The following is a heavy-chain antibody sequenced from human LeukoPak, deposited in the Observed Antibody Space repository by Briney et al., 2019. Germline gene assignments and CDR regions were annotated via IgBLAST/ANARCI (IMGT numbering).Heavy chain of an antibody. CDR2: IIPILGIA. CDR3: AREDVEMATIKGYDY. V-gene: IGHV1-69*04. J-gene: IGHJ4*02. Sequence: ASVKVSCKASGGTFSSYAISGVRQAPGQGLEWMGRIIPILGIANYAQKFQGRVTITADKSTSTAYMELSSLRSEDTAVYYCAREDVEMATIKGYDYWGQGTLVTVSS. D-gene: IGHD5-24*01. CDR1: GGTFSSYA.